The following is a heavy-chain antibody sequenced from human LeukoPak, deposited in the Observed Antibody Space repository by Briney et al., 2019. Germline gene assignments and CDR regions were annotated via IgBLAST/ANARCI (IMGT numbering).Heavy chain of an antibody. V-gene: IGHV3-66*01. Sequence: PGGSLRLSCAASGFIVSSNYMSWVRQATGKGLEWVSVIYTGGSTYYADSVKGRFTISRDNSKNTLYLQMNSLRAEDTAVYYCARVRSGEYFDYWGQRTLVTVSS. CDR3: ARVRSGEYFDY. CDR2: IYTGGST. D-gene: IGHD6-25*01. CDR1: GFIVSSNY. J-gene: IGHJ4*02.